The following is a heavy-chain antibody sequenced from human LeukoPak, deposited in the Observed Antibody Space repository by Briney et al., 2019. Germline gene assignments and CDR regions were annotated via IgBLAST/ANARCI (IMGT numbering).Heavy chain of an antibody. CDR2: INHSGST. V-gene: IGHV4-34*01. J-gene: IGHJ4*02. CDR3: ARGRLRYFDWLLSEVLDY. D-gene: IGHD3-9*01. CDR1: GGSFSGYY. Sequence: SETLSLTCAVYGGSFSGYYWSWIRQPPGKGLEWIGEINHSGSTNYNPSLKSRVTISVDTSKNQFSLKLSSVTAADTAVYYCARGRLRYFDWLLSEVLDYWGQGTLVTVSS.